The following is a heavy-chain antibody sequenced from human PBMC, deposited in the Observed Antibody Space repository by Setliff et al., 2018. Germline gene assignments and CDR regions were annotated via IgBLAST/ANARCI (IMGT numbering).Heavy chain of an antibody. CDR2: VTIYNGNT. J-gene: IGHJ4*02. D-gene: IGHD3-10*01. V-gene: IGHV1-18*01. Sequence: ASVKVSCKASGYTFNNYGVAWVRQAPGQGLDWMGWVTIYNGNTKYVQNLQGRLTLSTDRSTNTVYMELGSLTTDDTAIYYCARVESMVRGKNILRHFDYWGQGALVTVSS. CDR1: GYTFNNYG. CDR3: ARVESMVRGKNILRHFDY.